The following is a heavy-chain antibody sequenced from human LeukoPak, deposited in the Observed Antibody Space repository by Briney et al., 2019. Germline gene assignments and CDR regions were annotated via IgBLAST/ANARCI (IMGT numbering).Heavy chain of an antibody. V-gene: IGHV1-2*02. CDR3: ARGSESGSYYSGYDGSFDF. D-gene: IGHD1-26*01. CDR2: INPKSGGT. CDR1: GYTFSGYY. Sequence: ASVKVSCKASGYTFSGYYIHWVRQAPGQGLEWMGWINPKSGGTNYAQKFQGRVTMTRDTSISTAYMELSSLRSDDTAVYCFARGSESGSYYSGYDGSFDFWGQGTMVTVSS. J-gene: IGHJ3*01.